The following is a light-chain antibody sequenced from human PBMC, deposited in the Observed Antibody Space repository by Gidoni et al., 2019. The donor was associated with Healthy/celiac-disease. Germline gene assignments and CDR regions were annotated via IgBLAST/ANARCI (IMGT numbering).Light chain of an antibody. CDR3: QQYYSTPT. CDR2: WAS. J-gene: IGKJ1*01. CDR1: QSVLYSSNNKNY. Sequence: EIVMTQSPDSLAVSLGERATINCTSSQSVLYSSNNKNYLAWYQQKPGQPPKLLIYWASTRESGVPDRFSGSGSGTDFTLTISSLQAEDVAVYYCQQYYSTPTFGQGTKVEIK. V-gene: IGKV4-1*01.